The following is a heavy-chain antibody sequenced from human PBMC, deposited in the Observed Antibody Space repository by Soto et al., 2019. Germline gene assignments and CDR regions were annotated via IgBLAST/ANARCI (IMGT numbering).Heavy chain of an antibody. V-gene: IGHV4-38-2*01. CDR1: IFSISSGYY. J-gene: IGHJ4*02. CDR3: SSCVGTACYPPWGLQFFYF. CDR2: IYHSGTT. D-gene: IGHD4-4*01. Sequence: SETLSLTCAVSIFSISSGYYWGWVRQPPGKGLEWIGSIYHSGTTNYSPSLKSRVTISIDTSKNQFSLTLRSVTAADAAVYYCSSCVGTACYPPWGLQFFYFWGQGWLVTLSS.